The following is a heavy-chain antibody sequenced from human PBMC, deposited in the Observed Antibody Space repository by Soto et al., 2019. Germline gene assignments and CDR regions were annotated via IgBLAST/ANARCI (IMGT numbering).Heavy chain of an antibody. Sequence: GGSLRLSCAASGFTFTNYWMSWVRQGPGRGLEWVANIKLDGSEKYYVDSVKGRFTISRDNAKNLLYLQMNSLRAEDTAVYFCAREIPGAVVALDYWGQGTLVTVSS. CDR1: GFTFTNYW. J-gene: IGHJ4*02. CDR2: IKLDGSEK. V-gene: IGHV3-7*01. D-gene: IGHD3-22*01. CDR3: AREIPGAVVALDY.